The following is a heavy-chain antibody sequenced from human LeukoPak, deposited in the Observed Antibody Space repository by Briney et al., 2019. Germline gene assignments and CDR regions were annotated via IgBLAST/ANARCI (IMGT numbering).Heavy chain of an antibody. CDR1: GFTFSSYS. D-gene: IGHD3-16*02. CDR2: ISSSSSYI. J-gene: IGHJ4*02. CDR3: ARLAYYDYVWGSYRPYFDY. Sequence: GGSLRLSCAASGFTFSSYSMNWVRQAPGKGLEWVSSISSSSSYIYYADSVKGRFTISRDNAKNSLYLQMNSLRAEDTAVYYCARLAYYDYVWGSYRPYFDYWGQGTLVTVSS. V-gene: IGHV3-21*01.